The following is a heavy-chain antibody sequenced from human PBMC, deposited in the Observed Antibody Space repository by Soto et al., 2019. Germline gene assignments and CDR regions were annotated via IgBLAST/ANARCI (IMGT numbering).Heavy chain of an antibody. V-gene: IGHV3-64*01. Sequence: EVQLAESGGGLAQPGGSLRLSCAASGFTLSDYAMGWVRQAPGKGLEYVSGISSNGFGTYYANSVQGRFTISSDNSRNTAYLQMGSLRPEAMAVYYCARRARPDIYYMDIWGKGTTVTVSS. D-gene: IGHD6-6*01. CDR2: ISSNGFGT. J-gene: IGHJ6*03. CDR1: GFTLSDYA. CDR3: ARRARPDIYYMDI.